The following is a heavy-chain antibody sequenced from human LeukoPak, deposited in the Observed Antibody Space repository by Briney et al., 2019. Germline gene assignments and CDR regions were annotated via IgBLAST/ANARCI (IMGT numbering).Heavy chain of an antibody. Sequence: PGGSLKLSCAASGFTVTSNYMSWVRQAPGQGLEWISGIYSDGSTYYAASEKGSCTIFRDDSKNSMYLQMNRLRAEDTAVYYCARGRWEGYWGQGTLVTVSS. J-gene: IGHJ4*02. D-gene: IGHD1-26*01. CDR3: ARGRWEGY. CDR2: IYSDGST. V-gene: IGHV3-66*01. CDR1: GFTVTSNY.